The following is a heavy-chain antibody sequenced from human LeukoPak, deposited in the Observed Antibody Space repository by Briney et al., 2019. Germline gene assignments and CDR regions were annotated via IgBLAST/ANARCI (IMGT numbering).Heavy chain of an antibody. Sequence: PGGSLRLSCAASGFTFSSYAMSWVRQAPGKGLEWVSAISGSGGSTYYADSVKGRFTISRDNSKNTLYLQMNSLRAEDTAVYYCAKATPGYDYVWGPSDHWGQGTLVTVSS. V-gene: IGHV3-23*01. CDR1: GFTFSSYA. CDR2: ISGSGGST. J-gene: IGHJ4*02. CDR3: AKATPGYDYVWGPSDH. D-gene: IGHD3-16*01.